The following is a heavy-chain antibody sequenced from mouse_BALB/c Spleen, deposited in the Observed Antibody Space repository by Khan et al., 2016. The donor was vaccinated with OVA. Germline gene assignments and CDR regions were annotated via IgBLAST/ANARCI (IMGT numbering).Heavy chain of an antibody. CDR3: ARDPPYYSMDY. Sequence: VELVESGPGLVAPSQSLSITCTVSGFSLTDYAVSWIRQPPGKGLEWLGVIWVSGSKYYNSVLKPRLSISKDNSKSQVFLKMNSLQTDDTAMYFCARDPPYYSMDYWGQGTLVTVSA. CDR2: IWVSGSK. CDR1: GFSLTDYA. D-gene: IGHD1-1*02. V-gene: IGHV2-6-5*01. J-gene: IGHJ3*01.